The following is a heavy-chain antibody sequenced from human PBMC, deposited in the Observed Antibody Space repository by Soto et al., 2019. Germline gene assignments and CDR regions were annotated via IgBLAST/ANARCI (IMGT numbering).Heavy chain of an antibody. CDR3: VKERSSGCSFDY. D-gene: IGHD6-19*01. Sequence: EVQLLESGGGLVQPGGSLRLSCAASGFTFSTYAMNWVRQAPGQGLEWVSGISGSGDSTYYADSVKGRFTDSRDNSKDPRYLQMNSLRAEDTAVLYCVKERSSGCSFDYWGQGTLVTVSS. CDR2: ISGSGDST. CDR1: GFTFSTYA. J-gene: IGHJ4*02. V-gene: IGHV3-23*01.